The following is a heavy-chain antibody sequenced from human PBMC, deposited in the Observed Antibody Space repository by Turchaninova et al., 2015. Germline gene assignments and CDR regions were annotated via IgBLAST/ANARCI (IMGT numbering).Heavy chain of an antibody. CDR1: GCTFSTYA. CDR2: ISANVGNT. D-gene: IGHD2-15*01. V-gene: IGHV3-23*04. Sequence: VQLVESGGGLVKPGGSLTRPCAAVGCTFSTYAMSWVRQAPGKGLDWVSSISANVGNTYYADSVKGRFTISRDNSKNTLYLQMNSLRAEDTAVYYCAKYCCAGTYYLFDYWGQGTLVTVSS. J-gene: IGHJ4*02. CDR3: AKYCCAGTYYLFDY.